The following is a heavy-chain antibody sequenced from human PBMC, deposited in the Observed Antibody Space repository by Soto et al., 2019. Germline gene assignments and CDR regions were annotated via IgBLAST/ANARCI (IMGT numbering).Heavy chain of an antibody. CDR2: ISASGGST. D-gene: IGHD5-12*01. CDR3: AEGPLGSGYDLDY. V-gene: IGHV3-23*01. J-gene: IGHJ4*02. Sequence: EVQLLDSGGGLVQPGGSLRLSCAASGFTFSNYVMNWVRQAPGKGLDWVSAISASGGSTHYADSVKGRFTISRDSSKNTLYLQMSILRAEDTAVYYCAEGPLGSGYDLDYWGKGTLVTVSS. CDR1: GFTFSNYV.